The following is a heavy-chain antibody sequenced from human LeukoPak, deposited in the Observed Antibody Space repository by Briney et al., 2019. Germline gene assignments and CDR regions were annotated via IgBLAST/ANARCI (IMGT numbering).Heavy chain of an antibody. V-gene: IGHV1-69*05. CDR1: GGTFSSYA. CDR3: ASMPTYCSGGSCYSGWFDP. J-gene: IGHJ5*02. CDR2: IIPVFGKA. D-gene: IGHD2-15*01. Sequence: ASVKASCKASGGTFSSYAICWVRPAPGQGLGWMGGIIPVFGKANYAQKFQGRVTITTDESTSTAYMELSSLRSEDTAVYYCASMPTYCSGGSCYSGWFDPWGQGTLVTVSS.